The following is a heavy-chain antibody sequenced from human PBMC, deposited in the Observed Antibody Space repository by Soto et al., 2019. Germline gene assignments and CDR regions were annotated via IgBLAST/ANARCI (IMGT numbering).Heavy chain of an antibody. V-gene: IGHV1-18*01. J-gene: IGHJ6*02. Sequence: ASVKVSCKASGYTFTSYGISWVRQAPGQGLEWMGWISAYNGNTNYAQKLQGRVTMTTDTSTSTAYMELRSLRSDDTAVYYCARDSSSWYFFIYYGMDVWGQGTTVTVSS. CDR3: ARDSSSWYFFIYYGMDV. D-gene: IGHD6-13*01. CDR1: GYTFTSYG. CDR2: ISAYNGNT.